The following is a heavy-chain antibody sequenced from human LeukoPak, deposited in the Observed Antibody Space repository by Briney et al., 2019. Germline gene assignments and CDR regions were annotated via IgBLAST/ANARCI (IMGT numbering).Heavy chain of an antibody. J-gene: IGHJ5*02. Sequence: GGSLRLSCAASGFXFSDAWINWVRQVPEKGLEWVGRIKSKINGGTTDYATPVKGRFTISRDDSKNTLYLQMNSLKTDDTAVYYCTTDRSWGQGTLVTVSS. CDR2: IKSKINGGTT. CDR3: TTDRS. V-gene: IGHV3-15*01. CDR1: GFXFSDAW.